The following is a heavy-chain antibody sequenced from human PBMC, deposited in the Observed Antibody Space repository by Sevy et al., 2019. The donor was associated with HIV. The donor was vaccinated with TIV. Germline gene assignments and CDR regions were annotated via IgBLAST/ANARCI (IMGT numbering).Heavy chain of an antibody. CDR3: AKDVVGAAGPYYFDY. Sequence: GGSLRLSCVASGFIFSSYAMTWVRQAPGKGLEWVSGIISSGTSTYYADSVKGRFTISRDNSKNTLYLQMNSLRAEDTAVYYCAKDVVGAAGPYYFDYWGQGTLVTVSS. V-gene: IGHV3-23*01. CDR1: GFIFSSYA. D-gene: IGHD6-13*01. J-gene: IGHJ4*02. CDR2: IISSGTST.